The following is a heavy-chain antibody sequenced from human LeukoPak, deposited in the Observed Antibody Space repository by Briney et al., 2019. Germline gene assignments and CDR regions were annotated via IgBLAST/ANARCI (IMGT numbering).Heavy chain of an antibody. D-gene: IGHD4-23*01. J-gene: IGHJ4*02. Sequence: GGSLRLSCAASGFTFDGYGMSWVRQAPGKGLEWVSGINWNGGSTGYADSVKGRFIISRDNAKNSLYLQMNSLRAEDTALYYCARDLDYGGSRGFDYWGQGTLVTVSS. V-gene: IGHV3-20*04. CDR3: ARDLDYGGSRGFDY. CDR1: GFTFDGYG. CDR2: INWNGGST.